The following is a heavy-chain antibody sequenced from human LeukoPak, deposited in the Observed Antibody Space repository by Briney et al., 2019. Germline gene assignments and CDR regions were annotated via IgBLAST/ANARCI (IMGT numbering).Heavy chain of an antibody. CDR3: AKGFDYGDYAATNFDY. J-gene: IGHJ4*02. V-gene: IGHV3-23*01. D-gene: IGHD4-17*01. CDR2: ISGSGGST. Sequence: GGSLRLSCAASGFTFSSYAMSWVRQAPGKGLELVSAISGSGGSTYYADSVKGRFTISRDNSKNTLYLQMNSLRAEDTAVYYCAKGFDYGDYAATNFDYWGQGTLVTVSS. CDR1: GFTFSSYA.